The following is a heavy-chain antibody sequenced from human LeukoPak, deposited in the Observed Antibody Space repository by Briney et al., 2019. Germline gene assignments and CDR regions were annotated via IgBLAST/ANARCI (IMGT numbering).Heavy chain of an antibody. CDR1: GFTVSSNY. V-gene: IGHV3-53*01. CDR2: IYSGGST. Sequence: GGSLRLSCAASGFTVSSNYMSWVRQAPGKGLVWVSVIYSGGSTYYADSVKGRFTISRDNSKNTLYLQMNGLRAEDTAVYYCARDCSGGSCPPRSHYYGMDVWGQGTTVTVSS. J-gene: IGHJ6*02. D-gene: IGHD2-15*01. CDR3: ARDCSGGSCPPRSHYYGMDV.